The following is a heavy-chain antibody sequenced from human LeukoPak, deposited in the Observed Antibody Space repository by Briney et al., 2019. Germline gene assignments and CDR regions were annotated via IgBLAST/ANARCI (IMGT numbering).Heavy chain of an antibody. J-gene: IGHJ2*01. CDR1: GFPFSSYW. CDR2: IKQDGSEK. V-gene: IGHV3-7*03. CDR3: AKDRRPTVSGGYFDL. Sequence: GGSLRLSCAASGFPFSSYWMTWVRQAPGKGLEWVANIKQDGSEKYYVDSVKGRFTISRDNAKNSLYLQMNSLRAEDTALYYCAKDRRPTVSGGYFDLWGRGTLVIVSS. D-gene: IGHD3-10*01.